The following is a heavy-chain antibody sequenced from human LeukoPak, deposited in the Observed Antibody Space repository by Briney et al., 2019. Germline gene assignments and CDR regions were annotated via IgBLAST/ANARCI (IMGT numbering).Heavy chain of an antibody. D-gene: IGHD3-22*01. V-gene: IGHV4-31*03. CDR2: IYYSGST. Sequence: SQTLSLTCTVSGGSISSGGYYWSWIRQHPGKGLEWIGYIYYSGSTYYNPSLKSRVTISVDTSKNQFSLKLSSVTAADTAVYYCVRRGSHYYDYWGQGTLVTVSS. J-gene: IGHJ4*02. CDR1: GGSISSGGYY. CDR3: VRRGSHYYDY.